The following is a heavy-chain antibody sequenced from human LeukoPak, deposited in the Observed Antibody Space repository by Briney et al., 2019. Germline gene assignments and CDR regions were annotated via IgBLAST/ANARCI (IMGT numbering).Heavy chain of an antibody. J-gene: IGHJ4*02. V-gene: IGHV3-74*01. Sequence: PGGSLRLSCAASGFTFSSYWMHWVRQAPGKGLVWVSRINTDGSSTNYADSVKGRFTISRDNAKNTLYLQMNSLRAEDTAVYYCAKDVTTGTLALDYWGQGTLVTVSS. CDR1: GFTFSSYW. CDR3: AKDVTTGTLALDY. D-gene: IGHD1-1*01. CDR2: INTDGSST.